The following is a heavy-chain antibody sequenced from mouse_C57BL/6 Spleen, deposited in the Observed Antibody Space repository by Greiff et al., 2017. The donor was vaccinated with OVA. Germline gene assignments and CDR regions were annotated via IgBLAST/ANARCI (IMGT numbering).Heavy chain of an antibody. CDR3: ARGGYDEDYAMDY. V-gene: IGHV1-4*01. J-gene: IGHJ4*01. CDR1: GYTFTSYT. CDR2: INPSSGYT. D-gene: IGHD2-2*01. Sequence: VQLQQSGAELARPGASVKMSCKASGYTFTSYTMPWVKQRPGQGLEWIGYINPSSGYTKYNLKFTDMATLTAAKSSRIAYMKLSSQTAEDSAVCYCARGGYDEDYAMDYWGQGTSVTVSS.